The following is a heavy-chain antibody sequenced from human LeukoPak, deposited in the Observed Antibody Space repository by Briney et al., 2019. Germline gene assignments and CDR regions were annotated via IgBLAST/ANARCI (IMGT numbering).Heavy chain of an antibody. CDR3: ARGSESARSSLFDY. V-gene: IGHV2-5*04. Sequence: SGPTLVKPTQTLTLTCTFSGFSFSTSEVGVGWLRQDPGKALEWLALIYWNDDEYYSPSLKTRLTIIKDTSKNQVVLKMTNMDVNDCGRDYCARGSESARSSLFDYWGQGTLVTVSS. CDR2: IYWNDDE. D-gene: IGHD6-25*01. CDR1: GFSFSTSEVG. J-gene: IGHJ4*02.